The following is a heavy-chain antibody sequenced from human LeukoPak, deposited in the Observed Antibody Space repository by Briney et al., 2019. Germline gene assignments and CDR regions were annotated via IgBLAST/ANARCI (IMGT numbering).Heavy chain of an antibody. CDR2: IFYSGST. CDR1: GGSISTSNYY. Sequence: SETLSLTCTVSGGSISTSNYYWGWIRQPPGKGLEWIGNIFYSGSTYYSPSLRSRVTISLDTSRNQFSLKLNSVTAADTAVYYCAREGGGFDYWGQGTLVTVSS. V-gene: IGHV4-39*07. D-gene: IGHD3-16*01. CDR3: AREGGGFDY. J-gene: IGHJ4*02.